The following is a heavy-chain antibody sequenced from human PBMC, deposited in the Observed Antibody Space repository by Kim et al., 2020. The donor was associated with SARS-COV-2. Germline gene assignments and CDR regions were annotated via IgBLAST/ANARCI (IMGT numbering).Heavy chain of an antibody. CDR3: AKRKPFGELFPYYYYYGMDV. J-gene: IGHJ6*02. D-gene: IGHD3-10*01. V-gene: IGHV3-23*01. Sequence: GRFTISRDNSKNTLYLQMNSLRAEDTAVYYCAKRKPFGELFPYYYYYGMDVWGQGTTVTVSS.